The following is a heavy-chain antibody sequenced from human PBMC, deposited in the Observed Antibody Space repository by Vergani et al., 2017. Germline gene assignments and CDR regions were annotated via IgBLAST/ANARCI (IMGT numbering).Heavy chain of an antibody. J-gene: IGHJ4*02. V-gene: IGHV3-9*01. CDR3: ARLSYDTTPYLQGGYDC. Sequence: EVHLVESGGDLVEPGRSLRLSCAASGFIFDDYAMHWVRQVPGKGLEWVSGISWNSKSEAYADSVKGRFAISRDNSKNMLYLQMNSLRAEDTAVYYCARLSYDTTPYLQGGYDCWGQGTLVSVSS. CDR1: GFIFDDYA. CDR2: ISWNSKSE. D-gene: IGHD3-22*01.